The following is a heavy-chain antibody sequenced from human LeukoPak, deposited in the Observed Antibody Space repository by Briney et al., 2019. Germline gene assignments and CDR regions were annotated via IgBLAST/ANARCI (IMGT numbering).Heavy chain of an antibody. CDR2: ISGDGGST. J-gene: IGHJ6*02. D-gene: IGHD2-21*01. CDR1: GFTFSSYW. Sequence: PGGSLRLSCAASGFTFSSYWMHWVRQAPGKGLEWVSLISGDGGSTYYADSVKGRFTISRDNSKNSLYLQMNSLRTEDTALYYCAKVMWHPQGYYYYGMDVWGQGTTVTVSS. V-gene: IGHV3-43*02. CDR3: AKVMWHPQGYYYYGMDV.